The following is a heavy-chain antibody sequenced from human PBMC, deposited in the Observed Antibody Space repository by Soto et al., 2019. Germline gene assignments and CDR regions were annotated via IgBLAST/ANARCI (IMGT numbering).Heavy chain of an antibody. CDR1: GFTFSSYG. Sequence: GGSPRLSCAASGFTFSSYGMHWVRQSPGKGLEWVAVIWYDGSNKYYADSVKGRFTISRDNSKNTLYLQMNSLRAEDTAVYYCARDSHGTQDYYYYGMDVWGQGTTVTVSS. J-gene: IGHJ6*02. CDR3: ARDSHGTQDYYYYGMDV. CDR2: IWYDGSNK. V-gene: IGHV3-33*01. D-gene: IGHD1-7*01.